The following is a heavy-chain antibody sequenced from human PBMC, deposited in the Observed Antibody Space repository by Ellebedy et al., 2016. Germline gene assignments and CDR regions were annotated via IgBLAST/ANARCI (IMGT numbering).Heavy chain of an antibody. CDR1: GFTFSSYG. CDR3: AKEESKSTAAGHYYMDV. V-gene: IGHV3-30*18. CDR2: ISYDGSKK. D-gene: IGHD6-13*01. J-gene: IGHJ6*03. Sequence: GGSLRLXCAASGFTFSSYGIHWVRQAPGKGLEWVAIISYDGSKKYYADSVKGRFTISRDNSKNTLFLQMSSLRAEDTAVDYCAKEESKSTAAGHYYMDVWGKGTTVTVSS.